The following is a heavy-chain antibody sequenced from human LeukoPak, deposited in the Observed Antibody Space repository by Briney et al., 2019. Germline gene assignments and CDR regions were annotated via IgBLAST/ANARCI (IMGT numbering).Heavy chain of an antibody. Sequence: ASVKVSCKASGYTFTSYGISWVRQAPGQGLEWMGIINPSGGSTSYAQKFQGRVTMTRDTSTSTVYMELSSLRSEDTAVYYCAREKYCGGDCYDAFDIWGQGTMVTVSS. J-gene: IGHJ3*02. CDR1: GYTFTSYG. D-gene: IGHD2-21*02. CDR2: INPSGGST. CDR3: AREKYCGGDCYDAFDI. V-gene: IGHV1-46*01.